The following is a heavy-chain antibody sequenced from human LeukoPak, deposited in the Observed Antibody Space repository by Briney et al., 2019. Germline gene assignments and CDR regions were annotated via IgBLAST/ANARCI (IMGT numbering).Heavy chain of an antibody. D-gene: IGHD6-19*01. Sequence: PSETLSLTCTVSGGSISSYYWSWIRQPPGKGLEWIGYIYYSGSTNYNPSLKSRVTISVDTSKNQFSLKLSSATAADTAVYYCARLQWLSTPFFDYWGQGTLVTVSS. CDR3: ARLQWLSTPFFDY. V-gene: IGHV4-59*08. CDR1: GGSISSYY. J-gene: IGHJ4*02. CDR2: IYYSGST.